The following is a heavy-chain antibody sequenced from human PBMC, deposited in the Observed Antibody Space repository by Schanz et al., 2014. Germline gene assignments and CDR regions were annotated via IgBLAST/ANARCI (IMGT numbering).Heavy chain of an antibody. D-gene: IGHD6-6*01. V-gene: IGHV1-18*01. CDR1: GYTFTSYG. J-gene: IGHJ4*01. CDR2: ISPYNGNT. CDR3: ARDQSPYPNSSDVMYFDY. Sequence: QVQLVQSGAEVKKPGASVKVSCKASGYTFTSYGISWVRQAPGQGLEWMGWISPYNGNTNYAQKLQGRVTMTADTSTSTAYMDLRSLRSDDTAVYYCARDQSPYPNSSDVMYFDYWGQGSLVTVSS.